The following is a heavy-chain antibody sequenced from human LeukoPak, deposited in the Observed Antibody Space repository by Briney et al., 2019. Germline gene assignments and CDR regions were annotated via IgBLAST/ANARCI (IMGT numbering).Heavy chain of an antibody. CDR2: IYYSGST. J-gene: IGHJ4*02. CDR1: GGSISSYY. V-gene: IGHV4-59*12. CDR3: ARGLGDYYDTSGYEYYFDY. D-gene: IGHD3-22*01. Sequence: SETLSLTCTVSGGSISSYYWSWIRQPPGKGLEWIGYIYYSGSTNYNPSLKSRVTMSLDTSKNQFSLKLSSVTAADTAVYYCARGLGDYYDTSGYEYYFDYWGQGTLVTVSS.